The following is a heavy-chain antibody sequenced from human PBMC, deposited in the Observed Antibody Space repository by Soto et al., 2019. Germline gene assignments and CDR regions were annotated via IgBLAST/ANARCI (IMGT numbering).Heavy chain of an antibody. Sequence: GASVKVSCKASGYTFTDYYIHWVRQAPRHGLEWMGWINPNTGGTHYAQKFQGRVTITRDTSIRTAYMQLSSLRSDDTAVYYCARDRDSYDNSGYSYYFNYWGQGTLVTVSS. CDR3: ARDRDSYDNSGYSYYFNY. CDR1: GYTFTDYY. V-gene: IGHV1-2*02. J-gene: IGHJ4*02. D-gene: IGHD3-22*01. CDR2: INPNTGGT.